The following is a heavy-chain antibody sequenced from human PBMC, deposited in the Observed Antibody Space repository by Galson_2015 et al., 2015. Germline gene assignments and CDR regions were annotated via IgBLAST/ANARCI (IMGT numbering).Heavy chain of an antibody. CDR2: GSDK. Sequence: GSDKYYVDSVKGRFTIPRDNAKNSLYLQMSSLRAEDTAVYYCARGRGTTVVTRIDYWGQGTLVTVSS. D-gene: IGHD4-23*01. CDR3: ARGRGTTVVTRIDY. V-gene: IGHV3-7*04. J-gene: IGHJ4*02.